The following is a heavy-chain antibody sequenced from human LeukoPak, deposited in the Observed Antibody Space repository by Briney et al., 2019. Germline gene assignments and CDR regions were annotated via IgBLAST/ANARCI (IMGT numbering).Heavy chain of an antibody. Sequence: SQTLSLTCAISGDSVSSNRAAWNWIRQSPSRGLEWLGRTYYRSKWYSDYAVSVKSPLTINPDTSKNQFSLQLNSVTPEDTAVYYCARDSSGWRSIFDYWGQGTLVTVSS. J-gene: IGHJ4*02. CDR2: TYYRSKWYS. D-gene: IGHD6-19*01. CDR1: GDSVSSNRAA. CDR3: ARDSSGWRSIFDY. V-gene: IGHV6-1*01.